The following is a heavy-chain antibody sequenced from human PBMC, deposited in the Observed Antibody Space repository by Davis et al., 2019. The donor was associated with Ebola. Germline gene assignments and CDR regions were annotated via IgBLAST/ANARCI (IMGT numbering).Heavy chain of an antibody. V-gene: IGHV6-1*01. D-gene: IGHD2-15*01. Sequence: WGSLRLSCAISGDSVSSNSAAWNWIRQSPSRGLEWLGRTYYRSKWYNDYAVYVKSRITINPDTSKNQFSLQLNSVTPEDTAVYYCARAAAATFGMDVWGQGTTVTVSS. CDR3: ARAAAATFGMDV. J-gene: IGHJ6*02. CDR2: TYYRSKWYN. CDR1: GDSVSSNSAA.